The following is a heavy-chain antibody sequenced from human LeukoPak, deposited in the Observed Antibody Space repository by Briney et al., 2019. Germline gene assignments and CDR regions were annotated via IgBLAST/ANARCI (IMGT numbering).Heavy chain of an antibody. J-gene: IGHJ5*02. CDR1: GYTFTGYY. V-gene: IGHV1-2*02. D-gene: IGHD3-10*01. CDR3: AADRLWFGDLPLVFDP. Sequence: ASVKVSCKTSGYTFTGYYMHWVRQAPEQGLEGMGWINPNSGVTNYAQKFQERVTITRDMSTSTAYMELSSLRSEDTAVYYCAADRLWFGDLPLVFDPWGQGTLVTVSS. CDR2: INPNSGVT.